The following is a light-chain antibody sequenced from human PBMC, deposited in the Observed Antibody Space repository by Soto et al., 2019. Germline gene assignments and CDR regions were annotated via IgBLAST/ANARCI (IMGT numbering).Light chain of an antibody. CDR2: GAS. CDR1: QSFSRSF. CDR3: QQYATSPLT. V-gene: IGKV3-20*01. Sequence: EIVLTQSPGTLSLSPGERATLSCRASQSFSRSFLAWYQQKPGQAPRLLIYGASSLATGIPDRFSGSGSGTDFTLSITRLEPEDFAVYFCQQYATSPLTFGQGTRLEIK. J-gene: IGKJ5*01.